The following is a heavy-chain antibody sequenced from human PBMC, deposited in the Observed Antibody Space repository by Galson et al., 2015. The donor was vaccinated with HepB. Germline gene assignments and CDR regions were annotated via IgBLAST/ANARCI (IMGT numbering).Heavy chain of an antibody. Sequence: SLRLSCAASGFTFSNYGMAWVRQAPGKGLEWVSHLNSGGKTEDAESVKGRFTISGDSSKRTLYLQMNSLRVEDTGIYYCARWRGAQSEFDHWGQGTLVTVSS. D-gene: IGHD3-3*01. CDR2: LNSGGKT. J-gene: IGHJ4*02. V-gene: IGHV3-23*01. CDR3: ARWRGAQSEFDH. CDR1: GFTFSNYG.